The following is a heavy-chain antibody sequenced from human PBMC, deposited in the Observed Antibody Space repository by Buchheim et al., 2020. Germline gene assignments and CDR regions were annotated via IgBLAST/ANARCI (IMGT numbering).Heavy chain of an antibody. J-gene: IGHJ4*02. Sequence: QVQLVQSGAGVKKPGASVKVSCKASGYTFTSYGISWVRQAPGQGLEWMGWISAYNGNTNYAQKLQGRVTMTTDTSTSTAYMELRSLRSDDTAVYYCARVHLPGIAAAGTSLVPPPPDYWGQGTL. D-gene: IGHD6-13*01. CDR2: ISAYNGNT. V-gene: IGHV1-18*01. CDR3: ARVHLPGIAAAGTSLVPPPPDY. CDR1: GYTFTSYG.